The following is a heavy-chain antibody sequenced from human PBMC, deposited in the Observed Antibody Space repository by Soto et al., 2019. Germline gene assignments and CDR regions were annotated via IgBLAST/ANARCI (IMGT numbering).Heavy chain of an antibody. CDR3: ARDNGFCSSTSCYMPRYYYYGMDV. V-gene: IGHV3-7*03. CDR2: IKQDGSEK. Sequence: EVQLVESGGGLVQPGGSLRLSCAASGFTFSSYWMSWVRQAPGKGLEWVANIKQDGSEKYYVDSVKGRFTISRDNANNSLYRKINGRGAEDPAVYYCARDNGFCSSTSCYMPRYYYYGMDVWGQGTTVTVS. CDR1: GFTFSSYW. D-gene: IGHD2-2*02. J-gene: IGHJ6*02.